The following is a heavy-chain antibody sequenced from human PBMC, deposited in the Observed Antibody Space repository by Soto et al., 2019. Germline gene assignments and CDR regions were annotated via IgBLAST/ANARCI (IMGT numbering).Heavy chain of an antibody. CDR2: IYYSGST. J-gene: IGHJ4*02. CDR1: GGSISSSSYY. Sequence: QLQLQESGPGLVKPSETLSLTCTVSGGSISSSSYYWGWIRQPPGKGLEWIGSIYYSGSTYYNPSLKSRVTLSVDPSKNQSSLNLSSVTAADPAVYYCARQGGDSYGFDYWGQGTLVTVSS. CDR3: ARQGGDSYGFDY. V-gene: IGHV4-39*01. D-gene: IGHD5-18*01.